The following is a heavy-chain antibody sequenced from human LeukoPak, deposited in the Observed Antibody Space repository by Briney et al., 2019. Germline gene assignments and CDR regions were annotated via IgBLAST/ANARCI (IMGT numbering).Heavy chain of an antibody. V-gene: IGHV3-23*01. CDR1: GFTFDDYG. D-gene: IGHD6-19*01. CDR3: VKDQGAVAPNY. CDR2: ISGSGGST. J-gene: IGHJ4*02. Sequence: PGGSLRLSCAASGFTFDDYGMSWVRQAPGKGLEWVSAISGSGGSTYYADSVKGRFTISRDNSKNTLYLQMNSLRAEDTAVYYCVKDQGAVAPNYWGQGTLVTVSS.